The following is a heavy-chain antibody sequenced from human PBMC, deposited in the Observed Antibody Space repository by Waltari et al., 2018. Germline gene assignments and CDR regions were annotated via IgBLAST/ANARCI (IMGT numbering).Heavy chain of an antibody. CDR1: GYTFTGYY. V-gene: IGHV1-2*06. Sequence: QVQLVQSGAEVKKPGASVKVSCKASGYTFTGYYMHWVRQAPGQGLEWMGRVNPNRGGTNYAQKLQGRVTMTRETSISTAYMELSRLGSDDTAVYYCARGTPYNWNYNYYYYGMDVWGQGTTVTVSS. D-gene: IGHD1-7*01. CDR2: VNPNRGGT. CDR3: ARGTPYNWNYNYYYYGMDV. J-gene: IGHJ6*02.